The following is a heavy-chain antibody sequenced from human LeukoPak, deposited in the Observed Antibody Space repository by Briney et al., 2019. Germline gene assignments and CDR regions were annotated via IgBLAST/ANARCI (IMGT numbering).Heavy chain of an antibody. V-gene: IGHV4-59*01. CDR3: ARARLEWKDNYYYMDV. J-gene: IGHJ6*03. CDR1: GGSISSYY. Sequence: SETLSLTCTVSGGSISSYYWSWIRQPPGKGLGWIGYIYYSGSTNYNPSLKSRVTISVDTSKNQFSLKLSSVTAADTAVYYCARARLEWKDNYYYMDVWGKGTTVTVSS. D-gene: IGHD3-3*01. CDR2: IYYSGST.